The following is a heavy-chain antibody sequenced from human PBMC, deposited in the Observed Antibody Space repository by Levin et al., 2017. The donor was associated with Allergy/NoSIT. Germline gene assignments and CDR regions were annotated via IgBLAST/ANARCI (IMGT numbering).Heavy chain of an antibody. D-gene: IGHD2-21*02. CDR2: ISYDGSNK. CDR1: GFTFSSYA. V-gene: IGHV3-30-3*01. Sequence: GGSLRLSCAASGFTFSSYAMHWVRQAPGKGLEWVAVISYDGSNKYYADSVKGRFTISRDNSKNTLYLQMNSLRAEDTAVYYCARDRGIVVVTPDAFDIWGQGTMVTVSS. CDR3: ARDRGIVVVTPDAFDI. J-gene: IGHJ3*02.